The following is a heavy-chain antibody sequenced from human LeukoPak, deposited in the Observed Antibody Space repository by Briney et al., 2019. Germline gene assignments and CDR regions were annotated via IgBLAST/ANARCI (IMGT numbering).Heavy chain of an antibody. CDR3: TRDLSGDGYNPFAY. CDR2: ITSVSSYI. J-gene: IGHJ4*02. V-gene: IGHV3-21*04. D-gene: IGHD5-24*01. Sequence: GGSLRLSCAASGFTFSRYSMNWVRQAPGKGLEWVSSITSVSSYIFYADSVKGRFTVSRDNAKNSLSLLMNCVRAEDTALYYCTRDLSGDGYNPFAYWGQGALVTVSS. CDR1: GFTFSRYS.